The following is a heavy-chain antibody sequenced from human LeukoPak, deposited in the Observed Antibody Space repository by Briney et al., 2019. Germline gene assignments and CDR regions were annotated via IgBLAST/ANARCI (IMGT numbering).Heavy chain of an antibody. D-gene: IGHD3-22*01. Sequence: SVKVSCKASGYTFTNYYIHWVRQAPGQGLEWMGGIIPIFGTANYAQKFQGRVTITADESTSTAYMELSSLRSEDTAVYYCARDRGYYDSSGYYSSFDPWGQGTLVTVSS. CDR2: IIPIFGTA. V-gene: IGHV1-69*13. J-gene: IGHJ5*02. CDR1: GYTFTNYY. CDR3: ARDRGYYDSSGYYSSFDP.